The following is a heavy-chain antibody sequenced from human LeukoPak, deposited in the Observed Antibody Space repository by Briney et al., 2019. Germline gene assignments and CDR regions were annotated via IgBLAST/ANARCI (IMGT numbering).Heavy chain of an antibody. CDR1: GYTFTGYY. CDR2: INPNNGGT. Sequence: ASVKVSCKASGYTFTGYYMHWVRQAPGQGLEWMGWINPNNGGTNYAQKFQGRVTMTRDTSISTAYMELSRLRSDDTAVYYCARLVRITMVRGVIPFDYWGQGTLVTVSS. D-gene: IGHD3-10*01. J-gene: IGHJ4*02. V-gene: IGHV1-2*02. CDR3: ARLVRITMVRGVIPFDY.